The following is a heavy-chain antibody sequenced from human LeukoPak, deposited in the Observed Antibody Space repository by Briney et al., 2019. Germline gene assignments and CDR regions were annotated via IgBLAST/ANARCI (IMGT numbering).Heavy chain of an antibody. D-gene: IGHD3-3*01. CDR2: IYYSGST. V-gene: IGHV4-59*12. CDR3: ARRPQFYYDFWSGYYGY. CDR1: GGSISSYY. Sequence: SETLSLTCTVSGGSISSYYWSWIRQPPGKGLEWIGYIYYSGSTNYNPSLKSRVTISVDTSKNQFSLKLSSVTAADTAVYYCARRPQFYYDFWSGYYGYWGQGTLVTVSS. J-gene: IGHJ4*02.